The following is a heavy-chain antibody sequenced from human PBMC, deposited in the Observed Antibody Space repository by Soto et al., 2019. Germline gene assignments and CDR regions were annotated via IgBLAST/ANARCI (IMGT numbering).Heavy chain of an antibody. J-gene: IGHJ4*02. Sequence: SETLSLTCAVSGGSISSTNWWSWVRQPPGKGLEWIGEIYHSGSTNYNPSLKSRVTISVDKSKNQFSLKLSSVTAADTAVYYCASLPATSEFDYWGQGTLVTVSS. V-gene: IGHV4-4*02. D-gene: IGHD2-2*01. CDR2: IYHSGST. CDR3: ASLPATSEFDY. CDR1: GGSISSTNW.